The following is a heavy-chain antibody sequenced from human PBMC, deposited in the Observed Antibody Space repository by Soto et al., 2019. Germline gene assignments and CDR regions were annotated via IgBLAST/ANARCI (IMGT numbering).Heavy chain of an antibody. J-gene: IGHJ6*04. CDR1: GGSISSGGYS. CDR3: ARGKGRIASVVTNNHSSYCMDV. Sequence: SETLSLTCAVSGGSISSGGYSWSWIRQPPGKGLEWIGYIYHSGSTYYNPSLKSRVTISVDRSKNQFSLKLSSVTAADTAVYYCARGKGRIASVVTNNHSSYCMDVWGKGTTGTLSS. CDR2: IYHSGST. V-gene: IGHV4-30-2*01. D-gene: IGHD2-21*01.